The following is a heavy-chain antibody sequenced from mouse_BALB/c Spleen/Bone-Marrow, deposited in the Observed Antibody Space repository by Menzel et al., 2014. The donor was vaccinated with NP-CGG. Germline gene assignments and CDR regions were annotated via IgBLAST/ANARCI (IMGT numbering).Heavy chain of an antibody. CDR1: GFTFSDYG. CDR3: ARFITTVVVDAMDY. Sequence: EVQGVESGGGLVQPGGSRKLSCAASGFTFSDYGMAWVRQAPGKGPEWVAFISNLAYSIYYADTVTGRFTISRENAKNTLYLEMSSLRSEDTAMYYCARFITTVVVDAMDYWGQGTSVTVSS. D-gene: IGHD1-1*01. CDR2: ISNLAYSI. J-gene: IGHJ4*01. V-gene: IGHV5-15*02.